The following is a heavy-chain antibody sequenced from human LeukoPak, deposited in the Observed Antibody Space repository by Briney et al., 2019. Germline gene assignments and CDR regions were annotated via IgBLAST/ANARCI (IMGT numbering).Heavy chain of an antibody. D-gene: IGHD2/OR15-2a*01. Sequence: SETLSLTCTVSGGSISSYYWSWIRQPAGKGLEWIGYIYYSGSTNYNPSLKSRVTISVDTSKNQFSLKLSSVTAADTAVYYCVRKESTHCFAPWAQGPLVTVPS. CDR2: IYYSGST. V-gene: IGHV4-59*01. CDR3: VRKESTHCFAP. CDR1: GGSISSYY. J-gene: IGHJ5*02.